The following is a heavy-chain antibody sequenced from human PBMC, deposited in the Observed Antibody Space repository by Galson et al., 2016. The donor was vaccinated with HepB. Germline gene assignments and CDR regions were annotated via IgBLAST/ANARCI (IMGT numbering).Heavy chain of an antibody. CDR2: ISGSSGNT. V-gene: IGHV1-18*01. Sequence: SVKVSCKASGYTFSRYGMTWVRQAPGQGLEWMGWISGSSGNTNYAQELKGRVTLTTDSSTSTSYMELRSLTSDDTAIYYCARYTSVAKGDHWGQGTLVTVSS. CDR1: GYTFSRYG. J-gene: IGHJ5*02. CDR3: ARYTSVAKGDH. D-gene: IGHD2-2*02.